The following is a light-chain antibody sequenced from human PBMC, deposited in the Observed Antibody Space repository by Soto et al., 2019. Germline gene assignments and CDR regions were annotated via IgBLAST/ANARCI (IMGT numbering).Light chain of an antibody. CDR2: DVS. CDR3: SSYTSSFLYV. CDR1: SSDVGGYNY. J-gene: IGLJ1*01. V-gene: IGLV2-14*03. Sequence: QSALTQPASVSGSPGQSITLSCTGTSSDVGGYNYVSWYQQHPGKAPKLMIYDVSNRPSGVSNRFSGSKSGNTASLTIFGLQAEDEADYYCSSYTSSFLYVFGSGTKVTVL.